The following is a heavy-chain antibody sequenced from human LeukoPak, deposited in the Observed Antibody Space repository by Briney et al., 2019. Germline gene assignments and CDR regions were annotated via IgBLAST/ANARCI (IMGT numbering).Heavy chain of an antibody. CDR2: IYSGGTT. D-gene: IGHD1-26*01. V-gene: IGHV3-53*01. Sequence: PGGSLRLSCAASGFTVSSNYMSWVRQAPGKGLEWLSFIYSGGTTYYADSVKGRFTISRDNSKNTLYLQMNSLRAEDTAVYYCARERGGVVGGSLDAFDIWGQGTMVTVSS. J-gene: IGHJ3*02. CDR3: ARERGGVVGGSLDAFDI. CDR1: GFTVSSNY.